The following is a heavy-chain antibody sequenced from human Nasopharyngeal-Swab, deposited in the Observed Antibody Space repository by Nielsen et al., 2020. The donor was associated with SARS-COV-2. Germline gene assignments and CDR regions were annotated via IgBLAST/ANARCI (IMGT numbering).Heavy chain of an antibody. V-gene: IGHV3-72*01. Sequence: GESLKISCAASGFTFSDHYMDWVRQAPGKGLEWVGRTRNKANTFTTEYAASVKGRFTVSRDDSQNSLYLQMNSLKTEDTAVYYCARVFYGSVNSRWHLDLWGRGTLVTVSS. CDR1: GFTFSDHY. CDR2: TRNKANTFTT. J-gene: IGHJ2*01. CDR3: ARVFYGSVNSRWHLDL. D-gene: IGHD3-10*01.